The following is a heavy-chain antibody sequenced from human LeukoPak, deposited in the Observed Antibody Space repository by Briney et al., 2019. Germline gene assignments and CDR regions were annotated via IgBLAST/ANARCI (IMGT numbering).Heavy chain of an antibody. V-gene: IGHV1-46*01. CDR2: INPSGGST. Sequence: ASVKVSCKASGYTFTSYYMHWVRQAPGQGLEWMGIINPSGGSTSYAQKFQGRVTMTRDMSTSTVYMELSSLRSEDTAVYYCARSFDYYDSSGYFGYWGQGTLVTVSS. CDR3: ARSFDYYDSSGYFGY. CDR1: GYTFTSYY. J-gene: IGHJ4*02. D-gene: IGHD3-22*01.